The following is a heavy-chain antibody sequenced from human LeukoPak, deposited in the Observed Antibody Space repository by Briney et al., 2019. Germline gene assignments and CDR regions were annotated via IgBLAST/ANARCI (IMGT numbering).Heavy chain of an antibody. V-gene: IGHV3-7*01. CDR3: ARGVPSGLDYFDY. CDR1: GFTFSSYG. CDR2: INQDGSEE. J-gene: IGHJ4*02. Sequence: GGSLRLSCAASGFTFSSYGMHWVRQAPGKGLEWVANINQDGSEEYYVDSVKGRFSISRDNAKNSLYLQMNSLRVEDTAVYYCARGVPSGLDYFDYWGQGTLVTVSS. D-gene: IGHD6-19*01.